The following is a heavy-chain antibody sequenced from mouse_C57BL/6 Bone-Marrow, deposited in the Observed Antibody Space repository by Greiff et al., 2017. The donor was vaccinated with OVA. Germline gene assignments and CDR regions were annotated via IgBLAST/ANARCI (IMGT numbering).Heavy chain of an antibody. V-gene: IGHV1-55*01. Sequence: QVQLKQPGAELVKPGASVKMSCKASGYTFTSYWITWVKQRPGQGLEWIGDIYPGSGSTNYNEKFKSKATLTVDTSSSTAYMQLSSLTSEDSAVYYCAREGYGYALDYWGQGTTLTVSS. CDR1: GYTFTSYW. CDR2: IYPGSGST. D-gene: IGHD2-2*01. CDR3: AREGYGYALDY. J-gene: IGHJ2*01.